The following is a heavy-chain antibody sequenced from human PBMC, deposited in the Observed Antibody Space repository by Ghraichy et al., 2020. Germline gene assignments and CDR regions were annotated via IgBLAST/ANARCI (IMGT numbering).Heavy chain of an antibody. CDR2: IKTNPEGATT. CDR3: TTDRRYSSGWLPPQFDY. V-gene: IGHV3-15*01. CDR1: GFTFNNAW. Sequence: GGSLRLSCAASGFTFNNAWMSWVRQAPGKGLEWIGRIKTNPEGATTDYAAPVEGRFTISRDDSKNTLYLQMSSLQTEDTAVYYCTTDRRYSSGWLPPQFDYWGQGILVTVSS. D-gene: IGHD6-19*01. J-gene: IGHJ4*02.